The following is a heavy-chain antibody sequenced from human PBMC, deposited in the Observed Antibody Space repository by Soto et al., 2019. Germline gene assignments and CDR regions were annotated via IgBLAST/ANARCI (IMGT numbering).Heavy chain of an antibody. Sequence: SVKVSCKASGGTFSTYTITWVRQAPGQGLEWMGRIIPIIGIINYAQKFQGRATISADKFTGTAYMELTGLRSDDTAVYYCAKENWANPDSWGQGTLVTVPQ. CDR1: GGTFSTYT. J-gene: IGHJ4*02. D-gene: IGHD7-27*01. V-gene: IGHV1-69*04. CDR3: AKENWANPDS. CDR2: IIPIIGII.